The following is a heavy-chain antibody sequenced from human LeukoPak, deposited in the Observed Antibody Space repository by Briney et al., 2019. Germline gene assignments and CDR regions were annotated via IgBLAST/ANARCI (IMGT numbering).Heavy chain of an antibody. J-gene: IGHJ4*02. CDR3: AKDFRIGYSAHFDY. CDR1: GFTFRSHA. CDR2: IYENGGTT. V-gene: IGHV3-23*01. Sequence: GGSLRLSCVGSGFTFRSHAMSWVRQAPEKGLEFVSGIYENGGTTYYADSVKGRFSISRDNSKNTLYLQMDSLRGEGTAVYYCAKDFRIGYSAHFDYWGQGALVTVSS. D-gene: IGHD2-21*01.